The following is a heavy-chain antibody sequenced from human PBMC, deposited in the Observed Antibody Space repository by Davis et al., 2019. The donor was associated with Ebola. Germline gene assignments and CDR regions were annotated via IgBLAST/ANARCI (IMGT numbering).Heavy chain of an antibody. D-gene: IGHD6-19*01. CDR2: ISTDGSTT. CDR3: AGAVAGTEDFQY. V-gene: IGHV3-30*04. J-gene: IGHJ4*02. CDR1: GSSFHTST. Sequence: PGGSLRLSCAASGSSFHTSTIHWFRQAPGRGLEWLAVISTDGSTTFYADSVKGRFTISRDNSKNTLSLQMNSLDTEDTAVYYCAGAVAGTEDFQYWGQGTLVTVSS.